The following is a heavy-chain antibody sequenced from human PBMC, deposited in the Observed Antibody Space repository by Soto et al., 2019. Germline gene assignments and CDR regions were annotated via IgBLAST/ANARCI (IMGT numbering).Heavy chain of an antibody. V-gene: IGHV3-30-3*01. CDR1: GFTFSSYA. Sequence: GGSLRLSCAASGFTFSSYAMHWVRQAPGKGLEWVAVISYDGSNKYYADSVKGRFTISRDNSKNTLYLQVSSLRGEDTAVYSCARDRTAAYYYYGMDVWGQGTTVTVSS. J-gene: IGHJ6*02. D-gene: IGHD5-18*01. CDR2: ISYDGSNK. CDR3: ARDRTAAYYYYGMDV.